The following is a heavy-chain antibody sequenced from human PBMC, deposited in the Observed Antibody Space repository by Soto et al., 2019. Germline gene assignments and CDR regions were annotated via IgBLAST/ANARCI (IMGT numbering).Heavy chain of an antibody. Sequence: PGGSLRLSCAASGFTFNNAWMTWVRQAPGKGLEWVGQIKSKVDGGTTDYAAPVKGRFTISRDDSRNTLYLQMNSLKTEDSAVYYCATDRGYYSSTWFPDLWGQGTLVTVSS. J-gene: IGHJ5*02. D-gene: IGHD6-13*01. CDR2: IKSKVDGGTT. CDR3: ATDRGYYSSTWFPDL. CDR1: GFTFNNAW. V-gene: IGHV3-15*01.